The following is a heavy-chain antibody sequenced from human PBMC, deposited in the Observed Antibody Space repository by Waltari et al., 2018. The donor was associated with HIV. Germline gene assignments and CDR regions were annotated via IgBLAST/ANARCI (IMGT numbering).Heavy chain of an antibody. D-gene: IGHD1-26*01. Sequence: QVQLVQSGAEVKKPGSSVKVSCKASGGTFSSYAISWVRQAHGQGLEWMGRIIPILGIANYAQKFQGRVTITADKSTSTAYMELSSLRSEDTAVYYCARDRKWEPHRYNWFDPWGQGTLVTVSS. CDR1: GGTFSSYA. CDR3: ARDRKWEPHRYNWFDP. CDR2: IIPILGIA. J-gene: IGHJ5*02. V-gene: IGHV1-69*04.